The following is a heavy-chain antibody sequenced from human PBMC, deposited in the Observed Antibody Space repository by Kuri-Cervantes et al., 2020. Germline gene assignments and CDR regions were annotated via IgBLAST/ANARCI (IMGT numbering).Heavy chain of an antibody. D-gene: IGHD3-10*01. V-gene: IGHV7-4-1*02. CDR2: TNTNTGNP. Sequence: ASVKVSCKASGYTFTSYAMNWVRQAPGQGLEWMGWTNTNTGNPTYARGFTGRFVFSLDTSVSTAYLQISSLKAEDTAVYYCARGLWFGELPFDYWGQGTLVTVSS. CDR3: ARGLWFGELPFDY. CDR1: GYTFTSYA. J-gene: IGHJ4*02.